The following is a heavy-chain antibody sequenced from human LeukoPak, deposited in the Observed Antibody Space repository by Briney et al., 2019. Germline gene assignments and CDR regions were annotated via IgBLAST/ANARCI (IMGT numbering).Heavy chain of an antibody. D-gene: IGHD3-3*01. V-gene: IGHV4-39*01. CDR1: GGSISSSSYY. CDR2: IYYSGST. J-gene: IGHJ6*03. Sequence: PSETLSLTCTVSGGSISSSSYYWGWIRQPPGKGLEWIGSIYYSGSTYYNPSLKSRVTISVDTSKNQFSLKLSSVTAADTAVYYCASPISPISYYDFWSGYYTDLDYYMDVWGKGTTVTVSS. CDR3: ASPISPISYYDFWSGYYTDLDYYMDV.